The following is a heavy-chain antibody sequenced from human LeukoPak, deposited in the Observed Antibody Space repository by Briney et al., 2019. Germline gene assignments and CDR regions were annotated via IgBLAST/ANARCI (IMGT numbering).Heavy chain of an antibody. CDR3: ARGGPIYCSGDSCYPGDY. J-gene: IGHJ4*02. V-gene: IGHV3-30-3*01. CDR1: GFTFSSYA. D-gene: IGHD2-15*01. CDR2: ISYDGSNK. Sequence: GGSLRLSCAASGFTFSSYAMHWVRQAPGKGLEWVAVISYDGSNKYYADSVKGRFTISRDNARNTLYLQMNSLRAEDTAVYYCARGGPIYCSGDSCYPGDYWGQGTLVTVSS.